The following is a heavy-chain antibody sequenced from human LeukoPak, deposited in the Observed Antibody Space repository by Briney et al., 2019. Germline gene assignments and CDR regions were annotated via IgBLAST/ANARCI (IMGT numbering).Heavy chain of an antibody. CDR2: MYNSGRT. Sequence: SETLSLTCTVSGGSISGSYWSWLRQPPGKGLEWIAYMYNSGRTKYNPSLTSRGTISIKTTKKKFSLKLSSLTAADTAIYYCARGIESYGDYGYWGQGILVTVSS. D-gene: IGHD4-17*01. CDR1: GGSISGSY. J-gene: IGHJ4*02. V-gene: IGHV4-59*01. CDR3: ARGIESYGDYGY.